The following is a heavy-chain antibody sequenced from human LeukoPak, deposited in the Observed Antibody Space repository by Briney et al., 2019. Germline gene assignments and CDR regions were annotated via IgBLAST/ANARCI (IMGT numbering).Heavy chain of an antibody. CDR2: FDPEDGET. J-gene: IGHJ6*02. CDR3: ATHDCSSTSCYPQTRELLTDYYYYGMDV. Sequence: ASVKVSCKVSGYTLTELSMHWVRQAPGKGLEWMGGFDPEDGETIYAQKFQGRVTMTEDTSTDTAYMELSSLRSEDTAVYYCATHDCSSTSCYPQTRELLTDYYYYGMDVWGQGTTVTVSS. V-gene: IGHV1-24*01. CDR1: GYTLTELS. D-gene: IGHD2-2*01.